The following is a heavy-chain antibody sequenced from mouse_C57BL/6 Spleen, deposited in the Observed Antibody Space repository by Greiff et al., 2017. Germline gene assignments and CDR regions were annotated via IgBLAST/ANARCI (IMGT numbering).Heavy chain of an antibody. CDR1: GFTFSDYG. J-gene: IGHJ1*03. V-gene: IGHV5-17*01. CDR3: ATGNYAGRWYFEV. Sequence: EVKLMESGGGLVKPGGSLKLSCAASGFTFSDYGMHWVRQAPEKGLEWVAYISSGSSTIYYADTVKGRFTISRDNAKNTLFLQMTSLRSADTAMYYCATGNYAGRWYFEVLGTGTTVTVSS. CDR2: ISSGSSTI. D-gene: IGHD2-1*01.